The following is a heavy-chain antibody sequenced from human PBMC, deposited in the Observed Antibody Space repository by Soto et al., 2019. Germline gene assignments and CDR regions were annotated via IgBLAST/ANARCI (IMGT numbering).Heavy chain of an antibody. CDR1: GFTFSSYG. Sequence: QVQLVESGGGVVQPGRSLRLSCAASGFTFSSYGMHWVRQAPGKGLEWVAVIWYDGSNKYYADSVKGRFTISRDNSKNXXYLQMNSLRAEDTAVYYCARDLKLVRLGELNYFDYWGQGTLVTVSS. V-gene: IGHV3-33*01. J-gene: IGHJ4*02. CDR3: ARDLKLVRLGELNYFDY. D-gene: IGHD3-16*01. CDR2: IWYDGSNK.